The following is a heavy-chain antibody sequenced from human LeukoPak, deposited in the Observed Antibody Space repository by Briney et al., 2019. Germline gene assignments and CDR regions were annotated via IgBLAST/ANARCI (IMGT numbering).Heavy chain of an antibody. D-gene: IGHD2-2*01. J-gene: IGHJ4*02. CDR2: ISSDGSNK. CDR1: GFTFSSYG. CDR3: AKDSSTSCHD. Sequence: GGSLRLSCAASGFTFSSYGMHWVRQAPGKGLEWVALISSDGSNKYYADSVKGRFTISRDTSKNTLYLQMNSLRAEDTAVYYCAKDSSTSCHDWGQGTLVTVSS. V-gene: IGHV3-30*18.